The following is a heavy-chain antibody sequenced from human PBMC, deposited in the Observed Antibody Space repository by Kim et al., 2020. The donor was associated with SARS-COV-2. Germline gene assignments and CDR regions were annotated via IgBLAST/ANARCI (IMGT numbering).Heavy chain of an antibody. CDR2: IYYSGST. J-gene: IGHJ5*02. CDR1: GGSISSGGYY. V-gene: IGHV4-31*03. D-gene: IGHD3-22*01. CDR3: ARDKGYYYDSSGYYYWFDP. Sequence: SETLSLTCTVSGGSISSGGYYWSWIRQHPGKGLEWIGYIYYSGSTYYNPSLKSRVTISVDTSKNQFSLKLSSVTAADKAVYYCARDKGYYYDSSGYYYWFDPWGQGTLVTVSS.